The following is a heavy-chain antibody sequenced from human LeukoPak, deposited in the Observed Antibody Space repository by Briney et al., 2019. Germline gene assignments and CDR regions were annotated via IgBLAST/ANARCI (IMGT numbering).Heavy chain of an antibody. CDR3: ARGYYDFWSGYCDAFDI. CDR2: INHSGRT. D-gene: IGHD3-3*01. CDR1: GGSFSGYY. V-gene: IGHV4-34*01. Sequence: SETLSLTCAVSGGSFSGYYWTWIRQPPGKGLEWIGEINHSGRTNYNPSLKSRVIMSVDTSKNQFSLKLSSVTAADTAVYYCARGYYDFWSGYCDAFDIWGQGTMVTVSS. J-gene: IGHJ3*02.